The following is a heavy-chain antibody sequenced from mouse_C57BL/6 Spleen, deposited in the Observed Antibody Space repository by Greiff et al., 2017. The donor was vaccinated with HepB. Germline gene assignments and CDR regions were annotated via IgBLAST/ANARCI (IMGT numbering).Heavy chain of an antibody. CDR1: GYTFTSYW. CDR2: IDPSDSYT. D-gene: IGHD1-1*01. CDR3: ARDGSSEGY. J-gene: IGHJ2*01. Sequence: QVQLQQPGAELVRPGTSVKLSCKASGYTFTSYWMHWVKQRPGQGLEWIGVIDPSDSYTNYNQKFKGKATLTVDTSSSTAYMQLSSLTSEDSAVYYCARDGSSEGYWGQGTTLTVSS. V-gene: IGHV1-59*01.